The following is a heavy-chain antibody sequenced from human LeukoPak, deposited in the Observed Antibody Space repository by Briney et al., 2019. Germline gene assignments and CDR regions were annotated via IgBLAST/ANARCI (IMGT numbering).Heavy chain of an antibody. Sequence: SETLSLTCAVYGGSFSGYYWSWIRQLPGKGLEWIGEINHSGSTNYNPSLKSRVTISVDTSKNQFSLKLSSVTAADTAVYYCARVFPLWSGYYTGPYYYYYYMDVWGKGTTVTVSS. CDR3: ARVFPLWSGYYTGPYYYYYYMDV. CDR1: GGSFSGYY. V-gene: IGHV4-34*01. CDR2: INHSGST. J-gene: IGHJ6*03. D-gene: IGHD3-3*01.